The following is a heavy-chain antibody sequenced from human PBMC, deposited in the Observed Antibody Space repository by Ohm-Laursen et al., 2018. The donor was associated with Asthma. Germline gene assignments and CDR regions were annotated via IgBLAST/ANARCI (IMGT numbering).Heavy chain of an antibody. D-gene: IGHD6-19*01. CDR3: ARDLAPYSSPRDGMDV. CDR1: GFTFSSYG. Sequence: SLRLSCTASGFTFSSYGMHWVRQAPGKGLEWVTVIPYDGSNKYYADSVKGRFTISRDNSKNTLYLQMNSLRAEDTAVYYCARDLAPYSSPRDGMDVWGQGTTVTVSS. V-gene: IGHV3-30*03. CDR2: IPYDGSNK. J-gene: IGHJ6*02.